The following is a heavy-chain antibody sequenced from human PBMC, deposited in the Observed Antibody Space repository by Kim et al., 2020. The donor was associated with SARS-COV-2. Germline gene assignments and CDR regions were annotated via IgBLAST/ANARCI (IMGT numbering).Heavy chain of an antibody. Sequence: SETLSLTCAVSGGSITSYYWSWIRQPPGKGLEWIGYIYSGSTNYNPSLKSRVTISVDTSKNQFSLKLSSVTVADTAVYYCGRGPKTGGTYYYGMDVWGQGTTVTVSS. CDR1: GGSITSYY. CDR3: GRGPKTGGTYYYGMDV. J-gene: IGHJ6*02. D-gene: IGHD2-15*01. CDR2: IYSGST. V-gene: IGHV4-59*01.